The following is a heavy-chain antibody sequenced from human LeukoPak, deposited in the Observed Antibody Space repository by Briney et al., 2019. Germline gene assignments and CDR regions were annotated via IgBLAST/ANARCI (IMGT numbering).Heavy chain of an antibody. CDR3: ARGGRYQLLSLFDY. CDR2: IYYSGST. Sequence: SETLSLTCTVSGGSISSSSYYWGWIRQPPGKGLEWIGSIYYSGSTYYNPSLKSRVTISVDTSKNQFSLKLSSVTAADTAVYYCARGGRYQLLSLFDYWGQGTLVTVSS. D-gene: IGHD2-2*01. J-gene: IGHJ4*02. V-gene: IGHV4-39*07. CDR1: GGSISSSSYY.